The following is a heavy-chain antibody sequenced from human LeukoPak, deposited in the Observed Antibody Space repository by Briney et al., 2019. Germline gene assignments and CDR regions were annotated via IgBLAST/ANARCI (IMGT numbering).Heavy chain of an antibody. CDR1: GYTLTQLS. CDR2: FDPEDGDT. Sequence: ASVKVSCTVSGYTLTQLSIHWVRQTPGKGLEWMGGFDPEDGDTIYAQKFQGRVTMTEDTSTDTAYMELSSLRSEDTAVYYCATDSTYYYMDVWGKGTTVTVSS. V-gene: IGHV1-24*01. D-gene: IGHD2-2*01. J-gene: IGHJ6*03. CDR3: ATDSTYYYMDV.